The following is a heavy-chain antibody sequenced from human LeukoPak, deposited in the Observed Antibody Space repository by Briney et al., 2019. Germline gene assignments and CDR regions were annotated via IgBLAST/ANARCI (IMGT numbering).Heavy chain of an antibody. CDR2: ISACNGNT. D-gene: IGHD6-19*01. J-gene: IGHJ6*02. V-gene: IGHV1-18*01. Sequence: ASVKVSCKASGYTFTSYGISWVRQAPGQGLEWMGWISACNGNTNYAQKLRGRVTMTTDTSTSTAYMELRSLRSDDTAVYYCARISSGWYGATWYGMDVWGQGTTVTVSS. CDR3: ARISSGWYGATWYGMDV. CDR1: GYTFTSYG.